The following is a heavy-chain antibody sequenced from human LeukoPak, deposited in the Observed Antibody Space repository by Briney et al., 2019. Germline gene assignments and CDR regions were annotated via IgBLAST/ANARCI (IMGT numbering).Heavy chain of an antibody. J-gene: IGHJ4*02. CDR3: ARSHNYYDNSGYLY. CDR2: TNRDDSIT. CDR1: GFTFTAYW. D-gene: IGHD3-22*01. V-gene: IGHV3-74*01. Sequence: GGSLRLSRAASGFTFTAYWMHWVRQTPGKGLVWVARTNRDDSITDYADSVKGRFTISRDNAQNTLYLQMNSLSAEDSAVYYCARSHNYYDNSGYLYWGQGTLVTVSS.